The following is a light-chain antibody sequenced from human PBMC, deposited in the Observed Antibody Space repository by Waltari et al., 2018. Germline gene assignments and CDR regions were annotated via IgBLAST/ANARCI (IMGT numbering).Light chain of an antibody. CDR1: QSVGKY. CDR3: QKYVNLPAT. V-gene: IGKV3-20*01. CDR2: DAS. J-gene: IGKJ1*01. Sequence: DIVLTQSPGTLSLSPGERASLFCRASQSVGKYLAWYQQKPGQGPRLLMYDASTRATGIPDRFSGSGSGTDFSLTISRLEPEDFAVYYCQKYVNLPATFGQGTRVEIK.